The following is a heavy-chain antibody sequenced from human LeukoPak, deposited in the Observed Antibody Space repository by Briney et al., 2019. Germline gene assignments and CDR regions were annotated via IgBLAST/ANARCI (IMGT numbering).Heavy chain of an antibody. Sequence: GGSLRLSCAASGFTFNNYAMHWVRQAPGKGLEWLAVISDGGSDRYYADSVNGRFTISRDNSKNTLSLQMNSLRAEDTAVYYCARDHTAVPLYYFDYWGQGTLVTVSS. CDR1: GFTFNNYA. CDR2: ISDGGSDR. V-gene: IGHV3-30*04. D-gene: IGHD5-18*01. J-gene: IGHJ4*02. CDR3: ARDHTAVPLYYFDY.